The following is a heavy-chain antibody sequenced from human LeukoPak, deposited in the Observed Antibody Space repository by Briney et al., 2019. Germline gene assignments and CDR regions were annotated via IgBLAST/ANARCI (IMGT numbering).Heavy chain of an antibody. CDR1: GGSISSGSYY. CDR2: IYTSGST. CDR3: ARGRPIIAVAGTSYFDY. J-gene: IGHJ4*02. D-gene: IGHD6-19*01. Sequence: SETLSLTCTVSGGSISSGSYYWSWIRQPAGKGLEWIGRIYTSGSTNYNPSLKSRVTISVDTSKNQFSLKLSSVTAADTAVYHCARGRPIIAVAGTSYFDYWGQGTLVTVSS. V-gene: IGHV4-61*02.